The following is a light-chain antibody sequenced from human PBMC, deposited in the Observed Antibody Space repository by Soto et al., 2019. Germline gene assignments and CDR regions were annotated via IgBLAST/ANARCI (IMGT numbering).Light chain of an antibody. Sequence: EIVLTQSPGTLSLSPGERATLSCRAGQSVSSNFLAWYQQKPGQAPRLLIYGASNRATGIPDRFSGSGSGTDFSLTTSRLEPEAFAVYYCHQYGTSPRTFGQGTKVEIK. J-gene: IGKJ1*01. V-gene: IGKV3-20*01. CDR1: QSVSSNF. CDR2: GAS. CDR3: HQYGTSPRT.